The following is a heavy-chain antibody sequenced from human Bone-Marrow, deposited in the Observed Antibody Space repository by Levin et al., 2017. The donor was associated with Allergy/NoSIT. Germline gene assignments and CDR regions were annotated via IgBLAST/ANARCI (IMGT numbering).Heavy chain of an antibody. CDR3: ARGRWEVVGDY. Sequence: PGESLKISCKASGYTFNKYGITWVRQAPGQGLEWMGWVSASNGNTNYAQKLHGRVTMTTDTSTSTAYMELRSLRSDDTAVYYCARGRWEVVGDYWGQGTLVTVSS. CDR1: GYTFNKYG. V-gene: IGHV1-18*01. CDR2: VSASNGNT. J-gene: IGHJ4*02. D-gene: IGHD1-26*01.